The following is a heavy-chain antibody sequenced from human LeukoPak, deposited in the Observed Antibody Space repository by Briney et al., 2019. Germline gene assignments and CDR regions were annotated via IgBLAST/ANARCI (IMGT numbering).Heavy chain of an antibody. D-gene: IGHD2-2*02. V-gene: IGHV3-30*02. CDR3: AKEHSSTSCYTPGY. CDR2: IRYDGSNK. CDR1: GFTFSSYG. Sequence: GGSLRLSCAASGFTFSSYGMHWVRQAPGKGLEWVAFIRYDGSNKYYADSVKGRFTISRDNSKNTLYLQMNSLRAEDTAVYYCAKEHSSTSCYTPGYWGQGTLVTVSS. J-gene: IGHJ4*02.